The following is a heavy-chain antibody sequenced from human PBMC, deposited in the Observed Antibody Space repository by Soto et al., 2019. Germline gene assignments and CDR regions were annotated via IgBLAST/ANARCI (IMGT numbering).Heavy chain of an antibody. CDR3: AKGSLLTIFGAPLGNYGMDV. CDR2: ISGSGGST. D-gene: IGHD3-3*01. V-gene: IGHV3-23*01. J-gene: IGHJ6*02. CDR1: GFTFSSYA. Sequence: GGSLRLSCAASGFTFSSYAMSWVRQAPGKGLEWVSAISGSGGSTYYADSVKGRFTISRDNSKNTLYLQMNSLRAEDTAVYYCAKGSLLTIFGAPLGNYGMDVWGQGTTVTVSS.